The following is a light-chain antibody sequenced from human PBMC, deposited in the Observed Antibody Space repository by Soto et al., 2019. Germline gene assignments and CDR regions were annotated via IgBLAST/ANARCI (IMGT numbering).Light chain of an antibody. V-gene: IGLV1-40*01. Sequence: QLVLTQPPSVSEAPGQRVTISCTGSGSNIGAGYEAHWYQQVPGTAPKLLIYENNNRPSGVPDRFSGSKSGTSASLAITGLQAEDEAEYYCQSYDSSLSGYVFGTGTKVTVL. J-gene: IGLJ1*01. CDR1: GSNIGAGYE. CDR3: QSYDSSLSGYV. CDR2: ENN.